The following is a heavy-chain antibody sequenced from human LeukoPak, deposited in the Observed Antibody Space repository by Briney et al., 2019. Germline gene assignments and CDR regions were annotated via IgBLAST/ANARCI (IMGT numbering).Heavy chain of an antibody. CDR3: AKSRYSYCGGDCFPGY. Sequence: TSETLSLTCTVSGGSISYYYWNWIRQPAGKGLEWIGRIYTSGRTYYNPSLKSRVSMSVDTSKNQFSLKLSSVTAADTAVYYCAKSRYSYCGGDCFPGYWGQGTLVTVSS. J-gene: IGHJ4*02. CDR2: IYTSGRT. D-gene: IGHD2-21*02. CDR1: GGSISYYY. V-gene: IGHV4-4*07.